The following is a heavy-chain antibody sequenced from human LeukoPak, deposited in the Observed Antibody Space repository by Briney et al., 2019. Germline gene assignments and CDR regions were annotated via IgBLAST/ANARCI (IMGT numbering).Heavy chain of an antibody. V-gene: IGHV3-53*01. J-gene: IGHJ4*02. CDR2: LYMNENT. Sequence: PGGSLRLSCVSSGTIVSTNYMQWVRQSPGKGLECVSLLYMNENTYYADSVKGRFTISRDSSRNTLFLQMSNLRAEDTAVYYCVREDLGVEYWGQGTLGTVSP. CDR1: GTIVSTNY. CDR3: VREDLGVEY. D-gene: IGHD3/OR15-3a*01.